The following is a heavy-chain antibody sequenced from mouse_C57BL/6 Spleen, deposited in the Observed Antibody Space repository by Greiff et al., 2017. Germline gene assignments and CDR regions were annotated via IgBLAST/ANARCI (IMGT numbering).Heavy chain of an antibody. CDR2: IWGGGST. CDR3: AKHDYGSSYYAMDY. CDR1: GFSLTSYG. D-gene: IGHD1-1*01. Sequence: QVQLKESGPGLVAPSQSLSITCTVSGFSLTSYGVDWVRQPPGKGLEWLGAIWGGGSTNYNSALMSRLSISKDNSKSKVFLKMNSLHTDDTAMYYCAKHDYGSSYYAMDYWGQGTSVTVSS. J-gene: IGHJ4*01. V-gene: IGHV2-9*01.